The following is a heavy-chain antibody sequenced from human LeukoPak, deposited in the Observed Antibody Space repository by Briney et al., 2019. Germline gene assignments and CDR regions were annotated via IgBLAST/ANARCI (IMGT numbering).Heavy chain of an antibody. CDR2: IYYSGST. CDR1: GGSISSSSYY. CDR3: ARGRSSSWYWGNDAFDI. J-gene: IGHJ3*02. D-gene: IGHD6-13*01. Sequence: SETLSLTCTVSGGSISSSSYYWGWIRQPPGKGLEWIGYIYYSGSTNYNPSLKSRVTISVDTSKNQFSLKLSSVTAADTAVYYCARGRSSSWYWGNDAFDIWGQGTMVTVSS. V-gene: IGHV4-61*05.